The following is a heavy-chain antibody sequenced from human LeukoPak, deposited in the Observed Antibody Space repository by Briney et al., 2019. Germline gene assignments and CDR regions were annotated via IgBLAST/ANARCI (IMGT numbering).Heavy chain of an antibody. V-gene: IGHV3-21*01. D-gene: IGHD3-22*01. Sequence: GGSLRLSCAASGFTFSSYSMNWVRQAPGKGLEWVSSISSSSSYIYYADSVKGRFTISRDNAKNSLYLQMNSLRAEDTAVYYCARVDYYDSSGYYPNWYFDLWGRGTLVTVSS. CDR2: ISSSSSYI. CDR3: ARVDYYDSSGYYPNWYFDL. J-gene: IGHJ2*01. CDR1: GFTFSSYS.